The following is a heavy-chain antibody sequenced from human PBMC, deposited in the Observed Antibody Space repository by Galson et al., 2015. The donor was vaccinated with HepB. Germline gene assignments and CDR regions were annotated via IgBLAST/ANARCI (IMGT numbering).Heavy chain of an antibody. D-gene: IGHD6-19*01. V-gene: IGHV3-30*04. CDR2: ISYDGSNK. CDR1: GFTFSSYA. J-gene: IGHJ4*02. Sequence: SLRLSCAASGFTFSSYAMHWVRQAPGKGLEWVAVISYDGSNKYYADSVKGRFTISRDNSKNTLYLRMNSLRAEDTAVYYCARDGLKVAGIGWVDYWGQGTLVTVSS. CDR3: ARDGLKVAGIGWVDY.